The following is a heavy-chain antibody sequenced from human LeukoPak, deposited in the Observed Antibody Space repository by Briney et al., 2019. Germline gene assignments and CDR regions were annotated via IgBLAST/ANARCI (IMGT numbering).Heavy chain of an antibody. CDR3: ARALRYFDWSWAS. V-gene: IGHV4-34*01. CDR1: GGSFSGYY. Sequence: SETLSLTCAVYGGSFSGYYWSWIRQPPGKGLEWIGEINHSGSTNYNPSLKSRVTISVDTSKNQFSLKLNSVTAADTAVYYCARALRYFDWSWASWGQGTLVTVSS. J-gene: IGHJ4*02. D-gene: IGHD3-9*01. CDR2: INHSGST.